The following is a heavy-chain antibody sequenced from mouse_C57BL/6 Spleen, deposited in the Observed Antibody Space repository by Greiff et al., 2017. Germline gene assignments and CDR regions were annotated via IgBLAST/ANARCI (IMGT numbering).Heavy chain of an antibody. CDR1: GYTFTSYW. Sequence: QVQLQQSGAELVKPGASVKLSCKASGYTFTSYWMHWVKQRPGQGLEWIGMIHPNSGSTNYNEKFKSKATLTVDKSSSTAYMQLSSLTSEDSAVYYCARTLNWDYAMDYWGQGTSVTVSS. D-gene: IGHD4-1*01. V-gene: IGHV1-64*01. J-gene: IGHJ4*01. CDR3: ARTLNWDYAMDY. CDR2: IHPNSGST.